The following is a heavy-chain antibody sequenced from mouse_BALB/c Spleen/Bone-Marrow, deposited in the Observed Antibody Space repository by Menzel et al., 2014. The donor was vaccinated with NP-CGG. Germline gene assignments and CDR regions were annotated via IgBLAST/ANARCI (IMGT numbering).Heavy chain of an antibody. CDR2: IRSKANGYTT. J-gene: IGHJ4*01. CDR3: ARDAYRYAMDY. CDR1: GFTFTDYY. Sequence: DVMLVESGGGLAQPGGSLRLSCATSGFTFTDYYMSWVRQPPGKALEWLGFIRSKANGYTTEYSVSVKGRFTISRDNSQSILYLQMNTLRAEDSATYYCARDAYRYAMDYWGQGTSVTVSS. V-gene: IGHV7-3*02. D-gene: IGHD2-14*01.